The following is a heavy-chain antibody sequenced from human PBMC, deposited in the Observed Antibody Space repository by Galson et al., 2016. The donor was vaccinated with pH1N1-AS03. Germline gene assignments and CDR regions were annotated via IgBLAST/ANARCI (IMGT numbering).Heavy chain of an antibody. J-gene: IGHJ6*02. D-gene: IGHD1-26*01. Sequence: SVKVSCKASGYIFTGFYVHWVRQAPGQGLEWMGWINPNNGVTNYAQKFQAWVTMTGDTSISTAYMELYGLKSDDTAVYYCARDPRGPCSSATRATTYYFGRDVWGQGTTVIVSS. CDR1: GYIFTGFY. CDR3: ARDPRGPCSSATRATTYYFGRDV. V-gene: IGHV1-2*04. CDR2: INPNNGVT.